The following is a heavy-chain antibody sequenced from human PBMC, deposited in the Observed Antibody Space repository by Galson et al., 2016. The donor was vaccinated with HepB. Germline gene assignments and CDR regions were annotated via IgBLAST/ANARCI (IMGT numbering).Heavy chain of an antibody. D-gene: IGHD3-9*01. Sequence: SLRLPCAVSGFAFDDYAMHWGRQAPAKGLEWDSGASWNSDEVDYADSVRGRFTISRDNAKKSLYLQMSTLRPEDTALYYCAKDISSNIAPTYSDYHGMDVWGKGTTVTVSS. CDR3: AKDISSNIAPTYSDYHGMDV. CDR2: ASWNSDEV. CDR1: GFAFDDYA. J-gene: IGHJ6*04. V-gene: IGHV3-9*01.